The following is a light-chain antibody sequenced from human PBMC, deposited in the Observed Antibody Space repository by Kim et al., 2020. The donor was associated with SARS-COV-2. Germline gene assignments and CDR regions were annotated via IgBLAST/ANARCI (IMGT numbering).Light chain of an antibody. V-gene: IGKV4-1*01. J-gene: IGKJ4*01. Sequence: ATINCKYSQNILYHADNRNYLAWYKQKPGQPPKLLIYWASTRESGVPDRFSGSVSGTDFTLTITSLQAEDVAVYYCQQYYSAPLTFGGGTKVDIK. CDR2: WAS. CDR3: QQYYSAPLT. CDR1: QNILYHADNRNY.